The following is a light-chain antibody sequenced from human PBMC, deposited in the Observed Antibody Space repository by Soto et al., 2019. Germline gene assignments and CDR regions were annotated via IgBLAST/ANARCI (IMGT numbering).Light chain of an antibody. Sequence: QPVLTQSPSASASLGASVKLTCTLSSGHSTYAIASHQQQPEKRPRYLMKINSDGSHSQGDGIPDRFSGSRSGAERSLTISSLQSEDEADYYCQTWGTGIRVFGGGTKLTVL. V-gene: IGLV4-69*02. J-gene: IGLJ3*02. CDR3: QTWGTGIRV. CDR1: SGHSTYA. CDR2: INSDGSH.